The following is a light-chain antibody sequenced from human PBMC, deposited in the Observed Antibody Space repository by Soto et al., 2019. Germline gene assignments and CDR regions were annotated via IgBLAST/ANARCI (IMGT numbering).Light chain of an antibody. CDR2: WAS. V-gene: IGKV4-1*01. CDR1: QSVLYSSNNKNY. CDR3: QHYYNPPSYT. J-gene: IGKJ2*01. Sequence: DIVMTQSPDSLAVSLGERATINCKSSQSVLYSSNNKNYLAWYQQKPGQPPKLLIYWASTRESGVPDRFSGRGSGTDFPLTISSLQAEDVAVYYCQHYYNPPSYTFGQGPKLEIK.